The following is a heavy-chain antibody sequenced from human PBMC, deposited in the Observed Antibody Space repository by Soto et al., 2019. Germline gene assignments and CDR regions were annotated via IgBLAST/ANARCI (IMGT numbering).Heavy chain of an antibody. J-gene: IGHJ3*02. CDR1: GGSIFSHL. CDR2: VSHSGST. CDR3: AREGPLSGDAFDI. D-gene: IGHD3-16*01. Sequence: ASETLSLTCTVSGGSIFSHLWSWIRQPPGKGLEWIGYVSHSGSTTHNPSLKSRVTISLDTSRNQVSLQLRSVTAADTAVYYCAREGPLSGDAFDIWGRGTKVTVSS. V-gene: IGHV4-59*11.